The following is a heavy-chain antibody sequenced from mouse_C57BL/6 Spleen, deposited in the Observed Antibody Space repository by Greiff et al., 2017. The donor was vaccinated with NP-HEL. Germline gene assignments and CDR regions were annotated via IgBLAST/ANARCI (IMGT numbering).Heavy chain of an antibody. CDR3: TRMLRVYDATSGIYYAMDY. CDR2: IDPETGGT. Sequence: QVQLQQSGAELVRPGASVTLSCKASGYTFTDYEMHWVKQTPVHGLEWIGAIDPETGGTAYNQKFKGQAILTADKSSSTAYMELRSLTSEDSAVYYCTRMLRVYDATSGIYYAMDYWGQGTSVTVSS. V-gene: IGHV1-15*01. J-gene: IGHJ4*01. D-gene: IGHD2-3*01. CDR1: GYTFTDYE.